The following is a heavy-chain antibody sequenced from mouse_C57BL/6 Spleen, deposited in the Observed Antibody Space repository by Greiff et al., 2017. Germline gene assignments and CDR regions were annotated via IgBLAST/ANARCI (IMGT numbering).Heavy chain of an antibody. CDR1: GFTFSDYG. J-gene: IGHJ1*03. D-gene: IGHD2-3*01. V-gene: IGHV5-17*01. CDR2: ISSGSSTI. CDR3: ARYDGYHWYFDV. Sequence: EVKLVESGGGLVKPGGSLKLSCAASGFTFSDYGMHWVRQAPEKGLEWVAYISSGSSTIYYADTVKGRFTISRDNAKNTLFLQMTSLRSEDTAMYYCARYDGYHWYFDVWGTGTTVTVSS.